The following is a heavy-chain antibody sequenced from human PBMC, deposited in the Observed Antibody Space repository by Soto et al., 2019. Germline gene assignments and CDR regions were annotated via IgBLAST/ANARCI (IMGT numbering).Heavy chain of an antibody. D-gene: IGHD6-13*01. V-gene: IGHV3-30*18. CDR2: IASDGKDK. CDR3: AKDGAIAAADYFFDY. Sequence: GGSLRLSCAASGVTFINYAIHWVRQAPGKGLEWVAVIASDGKDKRYADSVKGRFTISRDNSKNTVYLQMNSLRGEDTAVYYCAKDGAIAAADYFFDYWGQGSLVTVSS. J-gene: IGHJ4*02. CDR1: GVTFINYA.